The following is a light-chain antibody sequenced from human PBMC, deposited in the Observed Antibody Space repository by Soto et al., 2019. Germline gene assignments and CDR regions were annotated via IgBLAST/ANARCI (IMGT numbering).Light chain of an antibody. Sequence: SYELTQPPSVSVSPRQTARITCSGDALTKKYAYWYQQKSGQAPALVIDEDTKRPSGVPERFSGSSSGTMATLTISEAQVEDEADYYCYSTDSSGDDRVFGGGTKVTVL. CDR2: EDT. CDR1: ALTKKY. J-gene: IGLJ3*02. V-gene: IGLV3-10*01. CDR3: YSTDSSGDDRV.